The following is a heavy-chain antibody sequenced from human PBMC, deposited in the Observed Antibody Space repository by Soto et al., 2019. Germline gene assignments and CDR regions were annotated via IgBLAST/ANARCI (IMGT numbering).Heavy chain of an antibody. Sequence: PGGSLRLSCAASGFTVSSNYMSWVRQAPGKGLEWVSVIYSGGSTYYADSVKGRFTISRDNSKNTLYLQMNSLRAEDTAVYYCASEIGGYSSSGYYYYYSGMDVWGQGTTVIVSS. V-gene: IGHV3-53*01. D-gene: IGHD6-6*01. CDR1: GFTVSSNY. CDR2: IYSGGST. CDR3: ASEIGGYSSSGYYYYYSGMDV. J-gene: IGHJ6*02.